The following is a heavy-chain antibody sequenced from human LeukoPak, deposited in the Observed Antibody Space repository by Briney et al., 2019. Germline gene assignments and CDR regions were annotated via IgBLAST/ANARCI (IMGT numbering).Heavy chain of an antibody. CDR3: ARAERYYDFWSGYYDDYYYMDV. CDR2: IKQDGSEK. Sequence: PGGSLRLSCAAFGFTFSSYWMSWVRQAPGKGLEWVANIKQDGSEKYYADSVKGRFTISRDNSKSSLYLQINSLRAEDTAVYYCARAERYYDFWSGYYDDYYYMDVWGKGTTVTISS. CDR1: GFTFSSYW. J-gene: IGHJ6*03. V-gene: IGHV3-7*04. D-gene: IGHD3-3*01.